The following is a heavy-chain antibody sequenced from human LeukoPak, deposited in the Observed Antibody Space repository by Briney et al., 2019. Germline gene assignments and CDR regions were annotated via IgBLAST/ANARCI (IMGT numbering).Heavy chain of an antibody. D-gene: IGHD3-3*01. J-gene: IGHJ6*03. Sequence: ASVKVSCKASGYTFTSYYMHWVRQAPGQGLEWMGIINPSGGSTSYAQKFQGRVAMTRDTSTSTVYMELSSLRSEDTAVYYCARDNSITIFGVATGYYMDVWGKGTTVTVSS. CDR2: INPSGGST. V-gene: IGHV1-46*01. CDR1: GYTFTSYY. CDR3: ARDNSITIFGVATGYYMDV.